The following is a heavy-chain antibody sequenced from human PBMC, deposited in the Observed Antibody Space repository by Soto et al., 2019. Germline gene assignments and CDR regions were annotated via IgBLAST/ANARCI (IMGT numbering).Heavy chain of an antibody. CDR1: GFTFSDHY. CDR2: ISSSGDII. CDR3: ARDLGYYDSSGYFDY. V-gene: IGHV3-11*01. D-gene: IGHD3-22*01. Sequence: QVQLVESGGGLVKPGGSLRLSCAASGFTFSDHYMSWIRQAPGKGLEWVSYISSSGDIIYYTDSVKGRFTISRDNAKNSLYLQMNSLRAEDTAVYYCARDLGYYDSSGYFDYWGQGTLVTVSS. J-gene: IGHJ4*02.